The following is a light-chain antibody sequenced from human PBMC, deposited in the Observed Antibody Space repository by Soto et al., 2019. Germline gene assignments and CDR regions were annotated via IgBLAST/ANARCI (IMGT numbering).Light chain of an antibody. CDR1: SSYFGGYDY. CDR3: SSYTNSGTVL. CDR2: NVR. J-gene: IGLJ2*01. V-gene: IGLV2-14*01. Sequence: QSVLTQPASVSGSPGQSITISCTGTSSYFGGYDYVSWYQQYAGKAPKLTIYNVRNRPSGVSNRFSGSKSGNTASLTISGLQPEDEADYFCSSYTNSGTVLFGGGTKVTVL.